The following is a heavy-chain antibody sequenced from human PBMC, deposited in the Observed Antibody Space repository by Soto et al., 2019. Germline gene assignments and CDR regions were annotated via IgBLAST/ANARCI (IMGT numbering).Heavy chain of an antibody. V-gene: IGHV4-61*01. CDR3: AREPPQLVGYFDL. CDR1: GGSVSSGSYY. D-gene: IGHD6-6*01. CDR2: IYYSGST. Sequence: QVQLQESGPGLVKPSETLSLTCTVSGGSVSSGSYYWSWIRQPPGKGLEWIGYIYYSGSTNYNPSLKSRVTISVDTSKNQFSLKLSSVTAADTAVYYCAREPPQLVGYFDLWGRGTLVTVSS. J-gene: IGHJ2*01.